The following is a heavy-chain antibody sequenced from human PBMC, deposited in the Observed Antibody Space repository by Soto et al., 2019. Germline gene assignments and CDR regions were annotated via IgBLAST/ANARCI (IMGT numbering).Heavy chain of an antibody. CDR1: GFTFSSYW. J-gene: IGHJ5*02. D-gene: IGHD3-10*01. CDR2: INSDGSST. Sequence: EVQLVESGGGLVQPGGSLRLSCAASGFTFSSYWMHWVRQAPGKGLVWVSRINSDGSSTSYADSVKGRFTISRDNAKNTLYLQMYSLRAEDTAVYYCARETMVRGVIIKRQYNWFDPWGQGTLVTVSS. V-gene: IGHV3-74*01. CDR3: ARETMVRGVIIKRQYNWFDP.